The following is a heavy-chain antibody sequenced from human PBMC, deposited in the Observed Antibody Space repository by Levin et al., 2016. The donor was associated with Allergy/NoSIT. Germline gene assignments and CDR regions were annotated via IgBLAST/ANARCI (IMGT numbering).Heavy chain of an antibody. CDR2: IYSGGST. J-gene: IGHJ4*02. Sequence: WIRQPPGKGLEWVSVIYSGGSTYYADSVKGRFTISRHNSKNTLYLQMNSLRAEDTAVYYCARGGPRADFDYWGQGTLVTVSS. CDR3: ARGGPRADFDY. V-gene: IGHV3-53*04.